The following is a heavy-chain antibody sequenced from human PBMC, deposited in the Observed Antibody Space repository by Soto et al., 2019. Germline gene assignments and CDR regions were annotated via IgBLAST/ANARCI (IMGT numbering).Heavy chain of an antibody. J-gene: IGHJ4*02. D-gene: IGHD2-15*01. Sequence: QLQLQESGPGLVKPSETLSLTCTVSGGSISSSSYYWGWIRQPPGKGLEWIGSIYYSGSTYYNPSRKRRVTMSVDPSKNQFSLKLSSVTAADPAVYYCARHTPAISISDHWGQGTLVTVSS. CDR1: GGSISSSSYY. CDR3: ARHTPAISISDH. CDR2: IYYSGST. V-gene: IGHV4-39*01.